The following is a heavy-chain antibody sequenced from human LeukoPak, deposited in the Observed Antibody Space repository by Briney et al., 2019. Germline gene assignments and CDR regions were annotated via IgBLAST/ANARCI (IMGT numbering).Heavy chain of an antibody. CDR2: IYYSGST. D-gene: IGHD6-19*01. J-gene: IGHJ4*02. CDR3: ARRDSGWYSFDY. CDR1: GGSISSYY. Sequence: SETLSLTCTVSGGSISSYYWSWIRQPPGKGLEWIGYIYYSGSTNYNPSLKSRVTISVDTSKNQFSLKLSSVTAADTAVYYCARRDSGWYSFDYWGQGTLVTVSS. V-gene: IGHV4-59*12.